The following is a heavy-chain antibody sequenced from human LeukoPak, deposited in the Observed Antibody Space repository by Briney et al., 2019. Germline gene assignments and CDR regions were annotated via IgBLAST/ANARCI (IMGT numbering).Heavy chain of an antibody. V-gene: IGHV3-30*14. J-gene: IGHJ3*02. CDR1: GFTFSSYA. CDR3: ARDSSGSYHDAFDI. Sequence: PGGSLRLSCAASGFTFSSYAMHWVRQAPGKGLEWVAVISYDGSNKYYADSVKGRFTISRDNSKNTLYLQMNSLRAEDTAVYYCARDSSGSYHDAFDIWGQGTMVTVSS. D-gene: IGHD1-26*01. CDR2: ISYDGSNK.